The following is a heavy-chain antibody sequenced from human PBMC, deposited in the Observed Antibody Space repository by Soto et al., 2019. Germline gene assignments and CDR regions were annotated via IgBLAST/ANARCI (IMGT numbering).Heavy chain of an antibody. V-gene: IGHV1-8*01. D-gene: IGHD1-20*01. Sequence: QVQLVQSGAEVKKPGASVKVSCKASGYTFTSYDINWVRQATGQGLEWMGWMNPNSGNTGYAQKFQGRVTMTRNTSISTAYMELSSLRSEDTAVYYCARDRRTNWNDFGDYFDYWGQGTLVTVSS. CDR1: GYTFTSYD. J-gene: IGHJ4*02. CDR3: ARDRRTNWNDFGDYFDY. CDR2: MNPNSGNT.